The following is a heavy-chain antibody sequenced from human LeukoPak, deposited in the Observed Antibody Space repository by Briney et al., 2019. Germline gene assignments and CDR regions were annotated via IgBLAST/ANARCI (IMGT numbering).Heavy chain of an antibody. D-gene: IGHD2-15*01. V-gene: IGHV1-18*01. Sequence: GASVKVSCKASGYTFTSYGISWVRQAPGQGLEWMGWISAYNGNTNYAQKLQGRVTMTRDTSISTAYRELSRLRSDDTAVYYCAVYCSGGSCLDYWGQGTLVTVSS. CDR1: GYTFTSYG. CDR2: ISAYNGNT. CDR3: AVYCSGGSCLDY. J-gene: IGHJ4*02.